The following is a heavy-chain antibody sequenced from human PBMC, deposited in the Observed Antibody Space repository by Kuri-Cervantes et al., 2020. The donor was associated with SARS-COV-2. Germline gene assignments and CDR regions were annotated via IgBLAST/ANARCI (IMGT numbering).Heavy chain of an antibody. Sequence: ASVKVSCKASGYTFTSYGISWVRQAPGQGLEWMGWISAYNGNTNYAQKLQGRVTMTRDTSISTAYMELSRLTSDDTAVYYCATGSGYFDYWGQGTLVTDSS. J-gene: IGHJ4*02. CDR1: GYTFTSYG. D-gene: IGHD3-3*01. V-gene: IGHV1-18*01. CDR2: ISAYNGNT. CDR3: ATGSGYFDY.